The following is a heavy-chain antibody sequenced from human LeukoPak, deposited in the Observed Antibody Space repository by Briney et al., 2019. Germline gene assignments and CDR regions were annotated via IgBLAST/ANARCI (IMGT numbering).Heavy chain of an antibody. V-gene: IGHV1-46*01. D-gene: IGHD3-10*01. Sequence: ASVKVSCKASGYTFTSYYMHWVRQAPGQGLEWMGIINPSGGSTSYAQKFQGRVTMTRDMSTSTVYMELSSLRSDDTAVYYCARSYLWFGEFPDYWGQGTLVTVSS. J-gene: IGHJ4*02. CDR1: GYTFTSYY. CDR2: INPSGGST. CDR3: ARSYLWFGEFPDY.